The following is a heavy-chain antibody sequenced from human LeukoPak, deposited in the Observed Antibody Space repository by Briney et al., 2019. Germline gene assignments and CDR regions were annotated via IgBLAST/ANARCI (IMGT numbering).Heavy chain of an antibody. CDR1: RGTFRSYA. J-gene: IGHJ6*03. D-gene: IGHD2-8*01. V-gene: IGHV1-69*06. CDR2: IIPIFGTA. Sequence: ASVKVSCKASRGTFRSYAISWLRQAPGQGLEWMGGIIPIFGTANYAQKFQGRVTITADKPTSAAYMELSSLRSEDTAVYYCARGGLVVLMVYAAHYYYYMDVWGKGTTVTVSS. CDR3: ARGGLVVLMVYAAHYYYYMDV.